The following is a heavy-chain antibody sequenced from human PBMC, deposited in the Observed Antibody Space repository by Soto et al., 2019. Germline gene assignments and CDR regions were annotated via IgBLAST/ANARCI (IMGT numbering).Heavy chain of an antibody. V-gene: IGHV4-59*03. J-gene: IGHJ4*01. D-gene: IGHD2-15*01. CDR3: AIHATLRY. Sequence: WETLSVTCTVSVASIAPLYWNWIRQPPGKGLEWSGYIYYSGSTNYNPSLKSRVSISIDTSKNQFSLQLSSVTAPDTAIDDCAIHATLRYWAHGTLVTVP. CDR1: VASIAPLY. CDR2: IYYSGST.